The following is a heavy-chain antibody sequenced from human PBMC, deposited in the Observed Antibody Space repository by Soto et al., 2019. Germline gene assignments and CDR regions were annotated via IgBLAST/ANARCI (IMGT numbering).Heavy chain of an antibody. D-gene: IGHD3-10*01. CDR2: ISGSGGST. CDR1: GFTFSSYA. J-gene: IGHJ4*02. V-gene: IGHV3-23*01. Sequence: GGSLRLSCAASGFTFSSYAMSWVRQAPGKGLEWVSAISGSGGSTYYADSVKGRFTISRDNSKNTLYLQMNSLRAEDTAVYYCAKAHEGPITMVRGVIITYFNYWGQGTLVTVSS. CDR3: AKAHEGPITMVRGVIITYFNY.